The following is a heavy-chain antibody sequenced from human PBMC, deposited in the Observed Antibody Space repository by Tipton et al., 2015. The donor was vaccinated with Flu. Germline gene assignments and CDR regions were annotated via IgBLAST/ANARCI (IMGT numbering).Heavy chain of an antibody. J-gene: IGHJ3*02. Sequence: LRLSCSVSGGSISYYYWNWIRQPPGKGLEWIGFSYYSGSTSYNPSLQSRVTISVDTSRNQFSLNLKSVTAADTAIYYCATGFYYDSENSFDIWGQGTMVTVSS. D-gene: IGHD3-22*01. CDR1: GGSISYYY. CDR3: ATGFYYDSENSFDI. CDR2: SYYSGST. V-gene: IGHV4-59*01.